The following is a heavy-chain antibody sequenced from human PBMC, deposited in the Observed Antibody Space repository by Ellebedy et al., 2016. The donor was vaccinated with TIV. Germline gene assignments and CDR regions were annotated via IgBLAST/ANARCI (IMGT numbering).Heavy chain of an antibody. CDR2: VYHNGDT. V-gene: IGHV4-59*11. D-gene: IGHD6-25*01. Sequence: SETLSLTXTVSGDSITSRYWSWIRQSPGKGLEWIGYVYHNGDTNYNPSLKSRVTISIGTSKNQFFLKLVSVSAADTAVYYCARRPKRLGHWYFDLWGRGTLVTVSS. CDR3: ARRPKRLGHWYFDL. J-gene: IGHJ2*01. CDR1: GDSITSRY.